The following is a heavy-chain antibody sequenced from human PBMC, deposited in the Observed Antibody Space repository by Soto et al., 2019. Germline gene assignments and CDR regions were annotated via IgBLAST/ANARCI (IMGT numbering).Heavy chain of an antibody. V-gene: IGHV1-69*06. CDR2: IIPIFGTA. CDR1: GGTFSSYA. Sequence: GASVKVSCKASGGTFSSYAISWVRQAPGQGLEWMGGIIPIFGTANYAQKFQGRVTITADKSTSTAYMELSSLRSEDTAVYYCARAGDRIYCSSTCIRDGMDVWGQGTTVTVSS. D-gene: IGHD2-2*01. J-gene: IGHJ6*02. CDR3: ARAGDRIYCSSTCIRDGMDV.